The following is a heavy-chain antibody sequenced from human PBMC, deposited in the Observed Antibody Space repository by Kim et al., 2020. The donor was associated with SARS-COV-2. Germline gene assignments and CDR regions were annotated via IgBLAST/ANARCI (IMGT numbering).Heavy chain of an antibody. Sequence: ASVKVSCKASGYTFTSYGISWVRQAPGQGLEWMGWISAYNGNTNYAQKLQGRVTMTTDTSTSTAYMELRSLRSDDTAVYYCAREYDVFGIAVAGDAFDIWGQGTMVTVSS. CDR1: GYTFTSYG. D-gene: IGHD6-19*01. V-gene: IGHV1-18*01. J-gene: IGHJ3*02. CDR2: ISAYNGNT. CDR3: AREYDVFGIAVAGDAFDI.